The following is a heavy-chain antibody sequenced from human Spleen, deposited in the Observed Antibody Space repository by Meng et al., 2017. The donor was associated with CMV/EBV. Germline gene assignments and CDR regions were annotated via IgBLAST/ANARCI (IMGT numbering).Heavy chain of an antibody. V-gene: IGHV3-20*01. J-gene: IGHJ4*02. Sequence: GGSLRLSCAASGFTFSSYTLNWVRQSPGKGLEWVSGINWNGGSTGYADSVNGRFTISRDNAKNSLYLQMNSLRAADTALYHCARAHLRGGYDYWGQGTLVTVSS. CDR2: INWNGGST. CDR1: GFTFSSYT. CDR3: ARAHLRGGYDY. D-gene: IGHD3-10*01.